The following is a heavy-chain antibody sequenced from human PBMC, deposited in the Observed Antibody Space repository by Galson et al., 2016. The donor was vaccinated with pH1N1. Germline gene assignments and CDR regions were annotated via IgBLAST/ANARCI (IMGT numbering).Heavy chain of an antibody. CDR2: IYHNNGPA. CDR3: AKVSFSGASDFYDH. Sequence: SETLSLTCDVSGFSISSGYYWGWIRQSPGKGLEWIRNIYHNNGPAYYDPSLRDRVTMSVDTSKNQFTLKLSSVTAADTAMYYCAKVSFSGASDFYDHWGRGILVIVSS. CDR1: GFSISSGYY. D-gene: IGHD3-10*01. V-gene: IGHV4-38-2*01. J-gene: IGHJ4*02.